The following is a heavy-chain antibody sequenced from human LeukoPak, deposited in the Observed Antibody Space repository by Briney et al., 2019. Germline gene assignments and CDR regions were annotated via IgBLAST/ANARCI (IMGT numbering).Heavy chain of an antibody. D-gene: IGHD6-13*01. J-gene: IGHJ4*02. Sequence: PGGSLRLSCAASGFTFSTYWVSWVQQAPGKGLEWVANIKQDGSEKYYVDSVKGRFTISRDNAKNSRYLQMNSLRAEDTAMYYCASDSAGNDYWGQGTLVTVSS. V-gene: IGHV3-7*01. CDR3: ASDSAGNDY. CDR2: IKQDGSEK. CDR1: GFTFSTYW.